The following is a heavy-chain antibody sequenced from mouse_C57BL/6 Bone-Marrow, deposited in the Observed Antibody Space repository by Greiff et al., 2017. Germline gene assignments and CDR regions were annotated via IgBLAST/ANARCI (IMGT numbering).Heavy chain of an antibody. D-gene: IGHD2-4*01. CDR3: ARQGGNDYGVAY. Sequence: DVKLQESGGGLVQPGGSLKLSCAASGFTFSDYYMYWVRQTPEKRLEWVAYISNGGGSTYYPDTVKGRFTISRDNAKNTLYLQMSRLKSEDTAMYYCARQGGNDYGVAYWGQGTLVTVSA. J-gene: IGHJ3*01. CDR1: GFTFSDYY. CDR2: ISNGGGST. V-gene: IGHV5-12*01.